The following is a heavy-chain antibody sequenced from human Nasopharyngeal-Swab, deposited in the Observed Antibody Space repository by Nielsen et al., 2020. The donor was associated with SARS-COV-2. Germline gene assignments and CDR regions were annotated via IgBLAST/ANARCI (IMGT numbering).Heavy chain of an antibody. CDR2: IKKDGSET. Sequence: VGQAPGKGVEWGANIKKDGSETYYVDSVKGRFTISRDNAKNSLYLQMNSLRAEDTAVYYCARVITSQNIVITHGGQFDYWGQGTLVTVSS. CDR3: ARVITSQNIVITHGGQFDY. J-gene: IGHJ4*02. V-gene: IGHV3-7*01. D-gene: IGHD2/OR15-2a*01.